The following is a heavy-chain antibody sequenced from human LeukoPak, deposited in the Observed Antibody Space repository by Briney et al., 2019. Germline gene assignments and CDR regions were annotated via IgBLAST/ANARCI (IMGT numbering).Heavy chain of an antibody. CDR3: ARVRFDGDYRWLVMGAFDI. CDR2: IYYSGST. Sequence: SETLSLTCTVSGGSISSYYWGWIRQPPGKGLEWIGSIYYSGSTYYNPSLKSRVTISVDTSKNQFSLKLSSVTAADTAVYYCARVRFDGDYRWLVMGAFDIWGQGTMVTVSS. V-gene: IGHV4-39*07. J-gene: IGHJ3*02. CDR1: GGSISSYY. D-gene: IGHD4-17*01.